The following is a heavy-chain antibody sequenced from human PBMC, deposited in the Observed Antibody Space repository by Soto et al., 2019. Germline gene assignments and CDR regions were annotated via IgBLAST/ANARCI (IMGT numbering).Heavy chain of an antibody. CDR2: IYYSGST. CDR3: ARAPDTYYDILTGYLNYYYYGMDV. J-gene: IGHJ6*02. Sequence: PSETLSLTCTVSGGSISSGDYYWSWIRQPPGKGLEWIGYIYYSGSTYYNPSLKSRVTISVDTSKNQFSLKLSSVTAADTAVYYCARAPDTYYDILTGYLNYYYYGMDVWGQGTTVTVSS. D-gene: IGHD3-9*01. CDR1: GGSISSGDYY. V-gene: IGHV4-30-4*01.